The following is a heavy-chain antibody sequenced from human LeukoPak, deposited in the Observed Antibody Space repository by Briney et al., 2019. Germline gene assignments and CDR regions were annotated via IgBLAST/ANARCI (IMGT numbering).Heavy chain of an antibody. Sequence: SETLSLTCTVSGGSISSSDYYWGWIRQPPGKGLEWIASIYYSGTTHYNPSLKSRVTISVDTSKNQFSLKLSSVTAADTAVYYCARVRDTVTGATFYFDYWGRGTLVTVSS. CDR2: IYYSGTT. D-gene: IGHD4-17*01. V-gene: IGHV4-39*07. CDR3: ARVRDTVTGATFYFDY. J-gene: IGHJ4*02. CDR1: GGSISSSDYY.